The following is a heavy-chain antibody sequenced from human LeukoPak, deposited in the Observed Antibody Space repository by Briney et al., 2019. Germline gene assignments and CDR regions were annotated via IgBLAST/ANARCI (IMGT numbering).Heavy chain of an antibody. V-gene: IGHV1-46*01. CDR3: ASGYKTVSVFDH. D-gene: IGHD5-24*01. J-gene: IGHJ4*02. CDR2: INSSGGGT. Sequence: GASVKVSCKASGYTFTTYYMHWVRQAPGQGLVWMGLINSSGGGTRYAQKFQGRVTMTRDTSTSTVYMELSSLRSEDTAVYYCASGYKTVSVFDHWGQGTLVTVSS. CDR1: GYTFTTYY.